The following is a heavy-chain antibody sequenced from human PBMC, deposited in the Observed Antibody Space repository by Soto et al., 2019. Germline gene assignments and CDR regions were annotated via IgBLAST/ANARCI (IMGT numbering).Heavy chain of an antibody. Sequence: GPTLVNPTETLTLTCTVSGFSLSNARMGVSWIRQPPGKALEWLAHIFSNDEKSYSTSLKSRLTISKDTSKSQVVLTMTNMDPVDTATYYCARIAGGYYDILTGSEPFDYWGQGTLVTVSS. J-gene: IGHJ4*02. V-gene: IGHV2-26*01. CDR2: IFSNDEK. CDR3: ARIAGGYYDILTGSEPFDY. CDR1: GFSLSNARMG. D-gene: IGHD3-9*01.